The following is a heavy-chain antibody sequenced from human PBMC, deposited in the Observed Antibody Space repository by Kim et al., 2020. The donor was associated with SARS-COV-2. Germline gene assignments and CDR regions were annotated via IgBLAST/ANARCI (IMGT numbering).Heavy chain of an antibody. V-gene: IGHV4-31*03. CDR2: IYYSGST. J-gene: IGHJ4*02. D-gene: IGHD6-6*01. CDR1: GGSISSGGYY. CDR3: ARIAARKNKHFDY. Sequence: SETLSLTCTVSGGSISSGGYYWSWIRQHPGKGLERIGYIYYSGSTYYNPSLKSRVTISVDTSKKKFSLKLSSVTAADTAAFHCARIAARKNKHFDYWGQG.